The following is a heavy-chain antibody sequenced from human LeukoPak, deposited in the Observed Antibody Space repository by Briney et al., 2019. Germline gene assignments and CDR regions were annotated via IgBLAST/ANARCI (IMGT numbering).Heavy chain of an antibody. CDR1: GFTFSSYW. Sequence: GGSLRLSCAASGFTFSSYWMHWVRQAPGKGLVWVSRINSDGSSTSYADSVKGRFTISRDNAKNTLYLQMNSLRAEDTAVYYCARDRYCSGGSCYSYWFGPWGQGTLVTVSS. J-gene: IGHJ5*02. V-gene: IGHV3-74*01. CDR3: ARDRYCSGGSCYSYWFGP. D-gene: IGHD2-15*01. CDR2: INSDGSST.